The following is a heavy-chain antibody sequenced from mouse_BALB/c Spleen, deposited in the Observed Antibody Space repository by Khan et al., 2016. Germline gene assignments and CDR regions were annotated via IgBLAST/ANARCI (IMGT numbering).Heavy chain of an antibody. CDR2: ISSGGSS. Sequence: EVELVESGGGLVKPGGSLKLSCAASGFSFSSYAMSWVRQTPEKRLEWVASISSGGSSFYPDILKDRFTITRDNARNILYLQMSSLRSEYTAMYYCASKVYYFDYWGQGTTLTVSS. CDR1: GFSFSSYA. J-gene: IGHJ2*01. CDR3: ASKVYYFDY. V-gene: IGHV5-6-5*01.